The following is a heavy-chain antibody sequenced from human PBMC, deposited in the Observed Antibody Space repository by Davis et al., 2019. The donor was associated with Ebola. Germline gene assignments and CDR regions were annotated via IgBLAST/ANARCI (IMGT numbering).Heavy chain of an antibody. CDR2: ISSSSTFI. D-gene: IGHD6-13*01. CDR3: ARDGGIQEAPG. J-gene: IGHJ4*02. Sequence: PGGSLRLSCAASGFSFSSYSMSWVRQAPGKGLEWVSSISSSSTFIYYADSVEGRFTISRDYAKNSLYLQMHNLRAEDTAMYYCARDGGIQEAPGWGQGTLVTVSS. V-gene: IGHV3-21*01. CDR1: GFSFSSYS.